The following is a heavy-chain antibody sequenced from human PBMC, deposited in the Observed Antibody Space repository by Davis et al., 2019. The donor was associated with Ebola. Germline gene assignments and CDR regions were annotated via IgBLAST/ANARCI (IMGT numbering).Heavy chain of an antibody. V-gene: IGHV1-46*01. D-gene: IGHD3-3*01. Sequence: ASVKVSCKASGYTFTSYYMHWVRQAPGQGLEWMGIINPSGGSTSYAQKFQGRVTITADKSTSTAYMELSSLRSEDTAVYYCARCRERITIFGSARLYGMDVWGQGTTVTVSS. CDR2: INPSGGST. CDR1: GYTFTSYY. CDR3: ARCRERITIFGSARLYGMDV. J-gene: IGHJ6*02.